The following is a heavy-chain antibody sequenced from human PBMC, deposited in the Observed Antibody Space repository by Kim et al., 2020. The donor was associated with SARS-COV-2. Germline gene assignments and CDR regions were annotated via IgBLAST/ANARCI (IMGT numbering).Heavy chain of an antibody. CDR3: AKRDSSVPWRAFDI. V-gene: IGHV3-23*01. CDR2: ISSSGGTI. J-gene: IGHJ3*02. Sequence: GGSLRLSCAASGFTFRSYAMSWVRQALGKGLEWVSAISSSGGTIYYADSVKGRFTISRDNSKNTLYLQMNSLRAEDTAVYYCAKRDSSVPWRAFDIWGQGTMVTVSS. CDR1: GFTFRSYA. D-gene: IGHD3-22*01.